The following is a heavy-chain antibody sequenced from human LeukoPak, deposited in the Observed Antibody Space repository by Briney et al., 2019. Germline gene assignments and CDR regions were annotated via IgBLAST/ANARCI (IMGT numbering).Heavy chain of an antibody. J-gene: IGHJ3*02. CDR1: GFTFSRCS. CDR3: AKEPYDFWSGRGGDDAFDI. V-gene: IGHV3-23*01. D-gene: IGHD3-3*01. CDR2: ISGSGGST. Sequence: GGSLRLSCAASGFTFSRCSMNWVRQAPGKGLEWVSAISGSGGSTYYADSVKGRFTISRDNSKNTLYLQMNSLRAEDTAVYYCAKEPYDFWSGRGGDDAFDIWGQGTMVTVSS.